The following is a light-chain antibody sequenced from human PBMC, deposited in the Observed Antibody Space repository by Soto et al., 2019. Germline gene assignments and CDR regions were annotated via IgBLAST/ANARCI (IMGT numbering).Light chain of an antibody. J-gene: IGKJ3*01. Sequence: EIVLMQSPGTLSWSLGERATLSCRASQSVSQYLAWYQQKPGQAPRLLIYGASSRANGIPDRFSGSGSGTDFTVTINGLEPEDVAVYYCQQYATSARLTFGPGTNVDI. CDR1: QSVSQY. CDR2: GAS. V-gene: IGKV3-20*01. CDR3: QQYATSARLT.